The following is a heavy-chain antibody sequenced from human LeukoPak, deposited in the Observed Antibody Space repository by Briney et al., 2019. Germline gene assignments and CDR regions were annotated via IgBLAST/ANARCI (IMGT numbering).Heavy chain of an antibody. V-gene: IGHV1-24*01. CDR2: FDPEDGET. J-gene: IGHJ6*02. Sequence: GASVKVSCKVSGYTLTELSMHWVRQAPGKGLEWMGGFDPEDGETIYAQKFQGRVTMTEDTPTDTAYMELSSLRSDDTAVYYCASGEGLWFGESERVYYYYGMDVWGQGTTVTVSS. CDR3: ASGEGLWFGESERVYYYYGMDV. D-gene: IGHD3-10*01. CDR1: GYTLTELS.